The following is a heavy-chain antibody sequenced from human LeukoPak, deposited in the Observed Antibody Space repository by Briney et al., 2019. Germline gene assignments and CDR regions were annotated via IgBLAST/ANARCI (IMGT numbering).Heavy chain of an antibody. V-gene: IGHV3-23*01. CDR1: GFSFNTHA. CDR2: ITASGDAT. CDR3: AKDGSSVSFYYYMDV. D-gene: IGHD5/OR15-5a*01. J-gene: IGHJ6*03. Sequence: GGSLRLSCAASGFSFNTHAMTWVRQAPGKGLEWVSTITASGDATFYADSVKGRFTISRDNSQNILYLQLNSLRAEDTAVYYCAKDGSSVSFYYYMDVWGRGTTVTVS.